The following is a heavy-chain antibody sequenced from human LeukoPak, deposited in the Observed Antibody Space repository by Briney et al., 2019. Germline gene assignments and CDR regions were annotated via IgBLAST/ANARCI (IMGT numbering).Heavy chain of an antibody. V-gene: IGHV1-69*05. J-gene: IGHJ4*02. CDR3: ASGKGYYDSSGYYDGAY. D-gene: IGHD3-22*01. Sequence: SVKVSCKASGGTFSSYAISWVRQAPGQGLEWMGRIIPIFGTANYAQKFQGRVTITTDESTSTAYMELSSLRSEDTAVYYYASGKGYYDSSGYYDGAYWGQGTLVTVSS. CDR1: GGTFSSYA. CDR2: IIPIFGTA.